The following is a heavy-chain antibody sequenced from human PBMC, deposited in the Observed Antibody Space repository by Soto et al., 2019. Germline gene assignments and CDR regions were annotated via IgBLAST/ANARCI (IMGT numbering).Heavy chain of an antibody. D-gene: IGHD3-22*01. CDR1: GGSISSYY. Sequence: PSETLSLTCTVSGGSISSYYWSWIRQPPGKGLEWIGYIYYSGSTNYNPSLKSRVTISVDTSKNQFSLKLSSVTAADTAVYYCAGTDSAYYYDSSGYLLDYWGQGTLVTVAS. CDR2: IYYSGST. J-gene: IGHJ4*02. V-gene: IGHV4-59*01. CDR3: AGTDSAYYYDSSGYLLDY.